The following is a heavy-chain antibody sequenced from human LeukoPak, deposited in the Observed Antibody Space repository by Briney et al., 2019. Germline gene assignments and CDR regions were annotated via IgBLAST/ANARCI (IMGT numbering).Heavy chain of an antibody. CDR3: VVSPNQDFFDY. V-gene: IGHV4-4*09. Sequence: SETLSLTCTVSGGSISSYYWSWIRQPPGKGLEWIGYIFGRGGTNYNPSLKSRVTMSVDTSKSQFSLRLTSVTAADTAVYYRVVSPNQDFFDYWGQGPLVTVSS. J-gene: IGHJ4*02. CDR1: GGSISSYY. CDR2: IFGRGGT.